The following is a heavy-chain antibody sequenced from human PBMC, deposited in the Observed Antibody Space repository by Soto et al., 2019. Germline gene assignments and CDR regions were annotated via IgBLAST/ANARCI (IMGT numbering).Heavy chain of an antibody. V-gene: IGHV4-59*01. CDR3: ARVAPGMDSVVVPAAMDPYYYYGMDV. J-gene: IGHJ6*02. CDR2: IHYNGNT. D-gene: IGHD2-2*03. CDR1: GDSISSYS. Sequence: SETLSLTCTVSGDSISSYSWSWIRQPPGKGLEWIGNIHYNGNTKYSPSLKSRVTMSVDTSKNHFSLKLISVTTADTAVYYCARVAPGMDSVVVPAAMDPYYYYGMDVWGQGTTVT.